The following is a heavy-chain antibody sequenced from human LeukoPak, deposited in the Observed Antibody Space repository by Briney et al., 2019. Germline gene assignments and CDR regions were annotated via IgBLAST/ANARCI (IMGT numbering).Heavy chain of an antibody. Sequence: PGGSLRLSCAASGFTFSSYGMHWVRQAPGKGLEWVAFILYDGSNKYYADSVKGRFTISRDNSKNTLYLQMNSLRAEDTAVYYCAKDYLPIVVVPAANFDYWGQGTLVTVSS. J-gene: IGHJ4*02. D-gene: IGHD2-2*01. CDR1: GFTFSSYG. V-gene: IGHV3-30*02. CDR3: AKDYLPIVVVPAANFDY. CDR2: ILYDGSNK.